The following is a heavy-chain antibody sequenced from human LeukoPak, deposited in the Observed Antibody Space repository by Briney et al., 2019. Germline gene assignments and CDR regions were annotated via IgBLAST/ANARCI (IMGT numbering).Heavy chain of an antibody. CDR2: ISYDGSNK. Sequence: PAAGSLRLSCAASGFTFSSYAMHWVRQAPGKGLEWVAVISYDGSNKYYADSVKGRFTISGDNSKNTLYLQMNSLRAEDTAVYYCARDRVAARPRWFDPWGQGTLVTVSS. V-gene: IGHV3-30*04. CDR1: GFTFSSYA. J-gene: IGHJ5*02. D-gene: IGHD6-6*01. CDR3: ARDRVAARPRWFDP.